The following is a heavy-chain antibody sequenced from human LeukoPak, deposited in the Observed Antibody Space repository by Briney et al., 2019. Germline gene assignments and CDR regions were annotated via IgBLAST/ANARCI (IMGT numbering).Heavy chain of an antibody. Sequence: SQTLSLTCTVCGGSISSGSYYWRWIRQPAGKGLEWIGRIYTSGSTNYNPSLKSRVTISVDTSKNQFSLKLSSVTAADTAVYYCASQYYYDRGWFDPWGQGTLVTVSS. CDR2: IYTSGST. V-gene: IGHV4-61*02. J-gene: IGHJ5*02. D-gene: IGHD3-22*01. CDR1: GGSISSGSYY. CDR3: ASQYYYDRGWFDP.